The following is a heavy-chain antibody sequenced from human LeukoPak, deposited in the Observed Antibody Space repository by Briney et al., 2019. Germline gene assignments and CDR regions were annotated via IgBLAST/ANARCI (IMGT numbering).Heavy chain of an antibody. CDR3: ARGSRDTVTTPLDY. Sequence: SETLSLTCSVSGASLTRPTYYQWSWIRQPPGKGLELIGSLFSTGSATLNPSLKSRVTMSLDTSKNQFSLKLSSVTAADTAVYYCARGSRDTVTTPLDYWGQGTLVTVSS. CDR1: GASLTRPTYY. CDR2: LFSTGSA. J-gene: IGHJ4*02. D-gene: IGHD4-17*01. V-gene: IGHV4-61*01.